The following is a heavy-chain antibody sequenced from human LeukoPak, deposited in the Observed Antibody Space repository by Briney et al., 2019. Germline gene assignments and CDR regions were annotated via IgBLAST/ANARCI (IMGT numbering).Heavy chain of an antibody. CDR1: GGTFSSYD. CDR2: MNPNSGNT. D-gene: IGHD3-22*01. CDR3: ARDYYDSSGYSKPSDY. V-gene: IGHV1-8*02. J-gene: IGHJ4*02. Sequence: GASVKVSCKASGGTFSSYDINWVRQATGQGLEWMGWMNPNSGNTGYAQKFQGRVTMTRNTSISTAYMELSSLRSEDTAVYYCARDYYDSSGYSKPSDYWGQGTLVTVSS.